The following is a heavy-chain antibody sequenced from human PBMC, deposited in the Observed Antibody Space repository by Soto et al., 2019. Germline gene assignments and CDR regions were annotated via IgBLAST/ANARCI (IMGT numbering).Heavy chain of an antibody. D-gene: IGHD2-21*02. J-gene: IGHJ4*02. V-gene: IGHV1-46*01. CDR3: ASSIVVVAALDH. CDR2: INPSGGST. Sequence: ASVKVSCKASGYTFTSYYMHWVRQAPGQGLEWMGIINPSGGSTSYAQKIQGRVTMTGDTSTSTVYMELSSLRSEDTAVYYCASSIVVVAALDHWGQGTLVTVSS. CDR1: GYTFTSYY.